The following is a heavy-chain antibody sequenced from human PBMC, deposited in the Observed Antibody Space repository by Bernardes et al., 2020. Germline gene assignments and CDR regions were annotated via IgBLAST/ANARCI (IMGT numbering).Heavy chain of an antibody. CDR3: VRSRITIFGVVIKFDP. CDR1: GYTFTSYG. Sequence: ASVKVSCKASGYTFTSYGISWVRQAPGQGLEWMGWISAYNGNTNYAQKLQGRVTMTTDTSTSTAYMELRSLRSDDTAVYYCVRSRITIFGVVIKFDPWGQGTLVTVSS. CDR2: ISAYNGNT. J-gene: IGHJ5*02. D-gene: IGHD3-3*01. V-gene: IGHV1-18*04.